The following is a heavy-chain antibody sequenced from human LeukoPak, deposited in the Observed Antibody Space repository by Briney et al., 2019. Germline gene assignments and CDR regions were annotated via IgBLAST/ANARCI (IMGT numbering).Heavy chain of an antibody. Sequence: SEALSLTCTVSGDSINSYHWSWIRQPAGKGLEWIGRIHMSGSTNYNPSLRSRVAISMDNSKNQFSLKVKSVTAADTAVDYCARDESAQQDRGAYHDWGQGALVTISS. D-gene: IGHD3-16*01. CDR1: GDSINSYH. J-gene: IGHJ1*01. CDR2: IHMSGST. V-gene: IGHV4-4*07. CDR3: ARDESAQQDRGAYHD.